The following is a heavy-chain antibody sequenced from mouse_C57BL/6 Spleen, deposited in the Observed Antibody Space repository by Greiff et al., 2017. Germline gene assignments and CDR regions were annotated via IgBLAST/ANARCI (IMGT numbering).Heavy chain of an antibody. V-gene: IGHV5-6*01. CDR3: ARRGGSSYLDY. CDR1: GFTFSSYG. Sequence: EVQGVESGGDLVKPGGSLKLSCAASGFTFSSYGMSWVRQTPDKRLEWVATISSGGSYTYYPDSVKGRFTISRDNAKNTLYLQMSSLKSEDTAMYYCARRGGSSYLDYWGQGTTLTVSS. J-gene: IGHJ2*01. CDR2: ISSGGSYT. D-gene: IGHD1-1*01.